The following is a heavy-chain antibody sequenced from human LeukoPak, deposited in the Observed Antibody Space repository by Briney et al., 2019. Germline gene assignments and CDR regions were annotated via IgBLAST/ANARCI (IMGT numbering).Heavy chain of an antibody. V-gene: IGHV3-30*02. D-gene: IGHD6-13*01. J-gene: IGHJ4*02. CDR2: IWYDGSNK. CDR3: AKDKGAAAGTIDY. Sequence: GGSLRLSCAGSGFTFNTYAMHWVRQAPGKGLEWVAVIWYDGSNKYYADSVKGRFTISRDNSKNTLFLQMNSLRAEDTAVYYCAKDKGAAAGTIDYWGQGTLVTVSS. CDR1: GFTFNTYA.